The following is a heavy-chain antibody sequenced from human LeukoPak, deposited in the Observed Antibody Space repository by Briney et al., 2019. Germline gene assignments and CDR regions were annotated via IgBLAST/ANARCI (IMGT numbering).Heavy chain of an antibody. CDR1: GGSFSGYY. V-gene: IGHV4-34*01. CDR3: ARGSGSSSPSFDY. J-gene: IGHJ4*02. CDR2: INHSGST. Sequence: SETLSLTCAVYGGSFSGYYWSWIRQPPGKGLEWIGEINHSGSTNYNPSLKSRVTISVDTSKNQFSLKLSSVTAADTAVYYCARGSGSSSPSFDYWGQGTLVTVSS. D-gene: IGHD1-26*01.